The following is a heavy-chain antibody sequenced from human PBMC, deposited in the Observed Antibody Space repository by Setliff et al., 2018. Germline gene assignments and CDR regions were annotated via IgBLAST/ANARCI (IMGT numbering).Heavy chain of an antibody. CDR3: ARDLGHGGDSDY. Sequence: PEETLSLTCTVSGHSISSGYIWGRIRQPPGKGLEWVGNIGHTGSINYNPSLKSRLTISRDTSKNQVSLKLNSVTATDTAVYYCARDLGHGGDSDYWGQGILVTVSS. CDR1: GHSISSGYI. J-gene: IGHJ4*02. CDR2: IGHTGSI. V-gene: IGHV4-38-2*02. D-gene: IGHD2-21*02.